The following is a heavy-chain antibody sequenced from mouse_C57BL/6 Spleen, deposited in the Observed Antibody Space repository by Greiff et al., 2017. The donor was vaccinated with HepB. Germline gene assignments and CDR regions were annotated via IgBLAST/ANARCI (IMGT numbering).Heavy chain of an antibody. D-gene: IGHD1-1*01. CDR3: ARLDYGSSLAWFAY. CDR2: FHPYNDDT. CDR1: GYTFTTYP. Sequence: QVQLKESGAELVKPGASVKMSCKASGYTFTTYPIEWMKQNHGKSLEWIGNFHPYNDDTKYNEKFKGKSTLTVDKSSSTAYMQLSSLTSEDSAVYYCARLDYGSSLAWFAYWGQGTLVTVSA. J-gene: IGHJ3*01. V-gene: IGHV1-47*01.